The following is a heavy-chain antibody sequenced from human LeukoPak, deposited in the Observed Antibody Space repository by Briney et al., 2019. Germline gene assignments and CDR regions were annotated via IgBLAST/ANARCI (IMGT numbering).Heavy chain of an antibody. V-gene: IGHV4-59*08. Sequence: SETLSLTCTVSGGSISSYYWSWIRQPPGKGLEWIGYIYDSGNTKYNPSLKSRVTMSIDPSKKQFSLKLTSVTAADTAVFYCARPGPNWYFDLWGRGTLVTVSS. CDR2: IYDSGNT. CDR1: GGSISSYY. CDR3: ARPGPNWYFDL. J-gene: IGHJ2*01.